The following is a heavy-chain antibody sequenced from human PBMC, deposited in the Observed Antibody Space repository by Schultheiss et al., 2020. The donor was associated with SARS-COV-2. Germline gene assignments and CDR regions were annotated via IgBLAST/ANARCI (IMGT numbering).Heavy chain of an antibody. V-gene: IGHV3-15*01. CDR1: GFTFSGSA. J-gene: IGHJ5*02. Sequence: GGSLRLSCAASGFTFSGSAMHWVRQASGKGLEWVGRIKSKTDGGTTDYAAPVKGRFTISRDDSKNTLYLQMNSLRAEDTAVYYCARREYSSSSESSWFDPWGQGTLVTVSS. CDR3: ARREYSSSSESSWFDP. D-gene: IGHD6-6*01. CDR2: IKSKTDGGTT.